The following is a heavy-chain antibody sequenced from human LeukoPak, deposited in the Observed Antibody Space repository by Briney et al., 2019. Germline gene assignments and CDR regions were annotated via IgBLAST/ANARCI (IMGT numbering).Heavy chain of an antibody. V-gene: IGHV4-30-4*01. CDR2: IYYSGST. J-gene: IGHJ3*02. Sequence: SQTLSLTCTVSGGSISSSDYYWSWIRQPPGKGLEWIGYIYYSGSTSYNPSLKSRVTISVDKSKNQFSLKLSSVTAADTAVYYCARGNVPIDAFDIWGQGTMVTVSS. CDR3: ARGNVPIDAFDI. D-gene: IGHD3-10*02. CDR1: GGSISSSDYY.